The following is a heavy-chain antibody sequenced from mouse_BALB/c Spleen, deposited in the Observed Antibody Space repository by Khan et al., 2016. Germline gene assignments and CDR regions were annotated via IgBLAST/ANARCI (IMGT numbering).Heavy chain of an antibody. D-gene: IGHD2-3*01. J-gene: IGHJ2*01. CDR1: GDSITSGY. CDR2: ISYSGST. CDR3: ATYDGYLFAY. Sequence: EVKLLESGPSLVKPSQTLSLTCSVTGDSITSGYWNWIRKFPGNKLEYMGYISYSGSTYYNPSLKSRISITRDTSKNQYYLHLNSVTTEDTARYYCATYDGYLFAYWGQGTTLTVSS. V-gene: IGHV3-8*02.